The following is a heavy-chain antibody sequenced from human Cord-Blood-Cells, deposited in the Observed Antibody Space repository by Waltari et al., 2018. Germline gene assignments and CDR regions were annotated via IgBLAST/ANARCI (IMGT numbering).Heavy chain of an antibody. J-gene: IGHJ4*02. D-gene: IGHD1-1*01. CDR2: IYYSGST. V-gene: IGHV4-39*07. CDR1: GGSISSSSYY. Sequence: QLQLQESGPGLVKPSETLSLTCTVSGGSISSSSYYWGWIRQPPGKGLEWIGSIYYSGSTYYNPSLKSRVTISVDTSKNQFSLKLSSVTAADTAVYYCARHESGGYYFDYWGQGTLVTVSS. CDR3: ARHESGGYYFDY.